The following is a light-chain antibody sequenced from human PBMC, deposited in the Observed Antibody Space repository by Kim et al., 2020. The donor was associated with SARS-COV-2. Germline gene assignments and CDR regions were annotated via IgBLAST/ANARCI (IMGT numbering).Light chain of an antibody. CDR2: GAS. CDR1: QNVSSN. J-gene: IGKJ1*01. V-gene: IGKV3-15*01. CDR3: HQFNNWPRT. Sequence: EIVMTQSPATLSVSPGERATLSCRASQNVSSNLAWYQQKPGQAPRLLIYGASARPTGIPARFSGSGSGTDFTLTISSLQSEDFAIYYCHQFNNWPRTFGQGTKVDIK.